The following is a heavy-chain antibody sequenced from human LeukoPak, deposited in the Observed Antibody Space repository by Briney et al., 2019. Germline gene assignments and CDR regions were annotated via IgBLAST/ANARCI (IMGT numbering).Heavy chain of an antibody. CDR3: ARARPSSSWYGDYTYTKHLYYFDY. V-gene: IGHV1-18*01. D-gene: IGHD6-13*01. J-gene: IGHJ4*02. CDR2: ISAYNGNT. Sequence: ASVKVSCKASGYTFTSYGISWVRQAPGQGLEWMGWISAYNGNTNYAQKLQGRVTMTTDTSTSTAYMELRSLRSDDTAVYYCARARPSSSWYGDYTYTKHLYYFDYWGQGTLVTVSS. CDR1: GYTFTSYG.